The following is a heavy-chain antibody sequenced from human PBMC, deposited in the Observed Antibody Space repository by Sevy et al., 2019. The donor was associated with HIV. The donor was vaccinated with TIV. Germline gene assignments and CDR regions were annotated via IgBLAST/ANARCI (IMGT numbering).Heavy chain of an antibody. D-gene: IGHD4-17*01. Sequence: GGSLRLSCAASGFTFSSFGMHWVRQAPGKGLEWVAVIWFDGSNTYYADSVKGRFTISRDIAKNTLHLMMNSRRAEDTAVYYCARDLEFYDSGDYGPAFMPDFWGHGTLVTVSS. CDR2: IWFDGSNT. V-gene: IGHV3-33*01. CDR3: ARDLEFYDSGDYGPAFMPDF. CDR1: GFTFSSFG. J-gene: IGHJ4*01.